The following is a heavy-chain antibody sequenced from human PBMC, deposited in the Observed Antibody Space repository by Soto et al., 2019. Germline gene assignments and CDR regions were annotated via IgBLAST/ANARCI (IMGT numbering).Heavy chain of an antibody. V-gene: IGHV3-74*03. CDR2: VSVNGRDT. CDR1: GFSLSDYW. CDR3: VRAPAQRAIDF. J-gene: IGHJ4*01. Sequence: GGSLRLSCAASGFSLSDYWMHWVRQVPGKGLLWVSRVSVNGRDTTYADSVKGRFTISRDNAKNTLYLQMDSLRAEDTAVYYCVRAPAQRAIDFWGHGSLVTVSS.